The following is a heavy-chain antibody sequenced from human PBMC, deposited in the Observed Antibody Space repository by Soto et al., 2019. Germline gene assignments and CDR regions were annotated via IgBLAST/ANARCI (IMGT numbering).Heavy chain of an antibody. J-gene: IGHJ4*02. D-gene: IGHD2-15*01. Sequence: QVQLVQSGAEVKKPGASVKVSCRTSGYTFTSYGIGWVRQAPGQGLEWMGWISAYNDDTNYAQKLQDRVTMTIDTSATTAYMELRNLGSADTAMYYCARSGAYCRSVTCLFDVWGQGTLVTVSS. CDR3: ARSGAYCRSVTCLFDV. CDR2: ISAYNDDT. CDR1: GYTFTSYG. V-gene: IGHV1-18*01.